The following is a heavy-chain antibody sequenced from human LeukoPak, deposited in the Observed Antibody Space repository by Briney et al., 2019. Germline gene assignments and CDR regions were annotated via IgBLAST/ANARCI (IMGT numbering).Heavy chain of an antibody. V-gene: IGHV1-2*02. CDR3: ARVSPYSGYDYLDY. D-gene: IGHD5-12*01. Sequence: EASVKVSCKASGYTFTGYYMHWVRQAPGQGLEWMGWINPNSGGTNYAQKFQGRVTMTRDTSISTAYMELSRLRSDDTAVYYCARVSPYSGYDYLDYWGQGTLVTVSS. CDR1: GYTFTGYY. CDR2: INPNSGGT. J-gene: IGHJ4*02.